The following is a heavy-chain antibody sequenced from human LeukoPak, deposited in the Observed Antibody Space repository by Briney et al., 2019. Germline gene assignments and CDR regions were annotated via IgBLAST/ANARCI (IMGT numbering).Heavy chain of an antibody. V-gene: IGHV4-34*01. D-gene: IGHD4-17*01. CDR2: INQSGST. CDR1: GGSFSGYY. J-gene: IGHJ4*02. CDR3: ARGRDYGDYVRHFDY. Sequence: SETLSLTCAVYGGSFSGYYWSWIRQPPGKGLEWIGEINQSGSTNYHPSLKSRVTISVDTSKNQFSLKLSSVTAADTAVYYCARGRDYGDYVRHFDYWGQGTLVTVSS.